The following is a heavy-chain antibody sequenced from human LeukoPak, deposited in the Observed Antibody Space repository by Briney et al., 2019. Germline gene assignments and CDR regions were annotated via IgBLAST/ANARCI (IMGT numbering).Heavy chain of an antibody. D-gene: IGHD6-13*01. CDR3: ARDRPRYSSSWYYGMDV. CDR1: GGSISSYY. CDR2: IYTSGST. V-gene: IGHV4-4*07. J-gene: IGHJ6*02. Sequence: PSETLSLTCTVSGGSISSYYWSWIRQPAGKGLEWIGRIYTSGSTNYNPSLKSRVTMSVDTSKNQFSLKLSSVTAADTAVYYCARDRPRYSSSWYYGMDVWGQGTTVTVSS.